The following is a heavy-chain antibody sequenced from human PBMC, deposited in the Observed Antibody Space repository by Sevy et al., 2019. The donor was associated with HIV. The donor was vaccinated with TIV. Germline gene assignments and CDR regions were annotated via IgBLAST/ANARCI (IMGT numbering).Heavy chain of an antibody. CDR2: ISSSSSTI. CDR1: GFTFSSYS. Sequence: GGSLRLSCAASGFTFSSYSMNWVRQAPGKGLEWVSYISSSSSTIYYADSVKGRFTNSRDNAKNSLYLQMNSLRDEDTAVYYCARGGKDIVVVVAATADYWGQGTLVTVSS. J-gene: IGHJ4*02. V-gene: IGHV3-48*02. D-gene: IGHD2-15*01. CDR3: ARGGKDIVVVVAATADY.